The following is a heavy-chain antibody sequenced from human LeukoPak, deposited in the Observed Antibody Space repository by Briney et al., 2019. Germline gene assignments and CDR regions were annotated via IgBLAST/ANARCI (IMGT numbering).Heavy chain of an antibody. D-gene: IGHD3-10*01. CDR2: ISWNSGSI. J-gene: IGHJ3*02. CDR1: GFTFDEYA. V-gene: IGHV3-9*01. CDR3: AKAMYGSGPFPDAFDI. Sequence: GRSLRLSCAASGFTFDEYAMHWVRQAPGKGLEWVSGISWNSGSIGYADSVKGRFTISRDNAKNSLYLQMNSLRAEDTALYYCAKAMYGSGPFPDAFDIWGQGTMVTVSS.